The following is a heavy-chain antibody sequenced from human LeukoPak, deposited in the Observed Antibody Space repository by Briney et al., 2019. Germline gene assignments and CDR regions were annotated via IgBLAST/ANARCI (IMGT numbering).Heavy chain of an antibody. Sequence: GGSLRLSCAASGFTFSSYAMSWVRQAPGKGLEWVSAISGSGGSTYYADSVKGRFTISRDNAKNSLYLQMNSLRAEDTAVYYCARVHSSGWSNAFDIWGQGTMVTVSS. V-gene: IGHV3-23*01. CDR1: GFTFSSYA. J-gene: IGHJ3*02. CDR2: ISGSGGST. CDR3: ARVHSSGWSNAFDI. D-gene: IGHD6-19*01.